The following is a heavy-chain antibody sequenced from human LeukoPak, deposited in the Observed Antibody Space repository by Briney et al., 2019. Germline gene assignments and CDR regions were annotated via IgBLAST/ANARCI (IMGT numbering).Heavy chain of an antibody. V-gene: IGHV3-74*01. D-gene: IGHD6-25*01. CDR1: GFTFSSYW. CDR3: ARDGTPMYSTGWVYMDV. J-gene: IGHJ6*03. Sequence: GGFLRLSCAASGFTFSSYWMHWVRQAPGKGLVWVSRINSDGSSTSYADSVRGRFTISRDNAKNTLYLQMNSLRAEDTAVYYCARDGTPMYSTGWVYMDVWGKGTTVTISS. CDR2: INSDGSST.